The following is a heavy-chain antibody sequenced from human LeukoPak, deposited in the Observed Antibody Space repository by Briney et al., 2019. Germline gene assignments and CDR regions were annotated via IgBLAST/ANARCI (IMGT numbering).Heavy chain of an antibody. CDR3: ARGYSGYDWRADAFDI. CDR2: ISSSSSYI. CDR1: GFTFSSYS. J-gene: IGHJ3*02. Sequence: GGSLRLSCAASGFTFSSYSMNWVRQVPGKGLEWVSSISSSSSYIYYADSVKGRFTISRDNAKNSLYLQMNSLRAEDTAVYYCARGYSGYDWRADAFDIWGQGTMVTVSS. V-gene: IGHV3-21*01. D-gene: IGHD5-12*01.